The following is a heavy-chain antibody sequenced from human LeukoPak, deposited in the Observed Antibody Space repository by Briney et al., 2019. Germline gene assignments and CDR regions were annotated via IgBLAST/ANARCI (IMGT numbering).Heavy chain of an antibody. J-gene: IGHJ5*02. Sequence: PSEALSLTCTVSGGSISSHSWTGIRESPGKGLEWIGYIYSSGNTNYNPSLKSRVTISVDTPKNQFSLKLTSVTAADTAVYYCARGVVRGENWFDPWGQGTLVTVSS. CDR1: GGSISSHS. D-gene: IGHD3-10*01. CDR3: ARGVVRGENWFDP. CDR2: IYSSGNT. V-gene: IGHV4-59*11.